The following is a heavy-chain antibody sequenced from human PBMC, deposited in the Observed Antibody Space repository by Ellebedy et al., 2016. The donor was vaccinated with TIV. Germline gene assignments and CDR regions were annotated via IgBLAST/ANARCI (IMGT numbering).Heavy chain of an antibody. CDR3: ARGRRQWLVRS. V-gene: IGHV4-34*01. CDR2: INHSGST. CDR1: GGSFSGYY. J-gene: IGHJ5*02. D-gene: IGHD6-19*01. Sequence: SETLSLXXAVYGGSFSGYYWSWIRQPPGKGLEWIGEINHSGSTNYNPSLKSRVTISVDTSKNQFSLKLSSVTAADTAVYYCARGRRQWLVRSWGQGTLVTVSS.